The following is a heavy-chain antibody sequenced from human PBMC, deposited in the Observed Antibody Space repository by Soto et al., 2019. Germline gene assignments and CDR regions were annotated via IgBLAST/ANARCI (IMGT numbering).Heavy chain of an antibody. CDR1: GFTFSTYG. J-gene: IGHJ5*01. CDR2: VSFDGSEK. Sequence: GGSLRLSXAGSGFTFSTYGLHWVRQPPGKGLEWVAFVSFDGSEKYYAESVKGRFTISRDNPRNTLFLQLTSLRTEDTAVYFCAKDPIPAVNRGSRFDSWGRGTLVTVSS. CDR3: AKDPIPAVNRGSRFDS. V-gene: IGHV3-30*02. D-gene: IGHD2-2*01.